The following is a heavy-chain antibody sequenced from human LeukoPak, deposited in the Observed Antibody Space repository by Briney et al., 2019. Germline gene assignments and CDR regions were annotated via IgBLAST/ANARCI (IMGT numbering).Heavy chain of an antibody. CDR2: ISGSGGTT. CDR1: GFTFSTYA. D-gene: IGHD2-2*01. V-gene: IGHV3-23*01. CDR3: AKEPREYCSSTSCPNWLDP. Sequence: PGGSLSLSCAASGFTFSTYAMSWVRQAPGKGLEWVSAISGSGGTTYYADSVKGRFTISRDNSKNTLYLQMNSLRADDTAVYYCAKEPREYCSSTSCPNWLDPWGKGTLVTVSS. J-gene: IGHJ5*02.